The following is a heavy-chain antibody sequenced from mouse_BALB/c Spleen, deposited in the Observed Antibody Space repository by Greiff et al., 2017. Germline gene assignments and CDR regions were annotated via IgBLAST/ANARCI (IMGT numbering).Heavy chain of an antibody. CDR2: IWAGGST. Sequence: VKLMESGPGLVAPSQSLSITCTVSGFSLTSYGVHWVRQPPGKGLEWLGVIWAGGSTNYNSALMSRLSISKDNSKSQVFLKMNSLQTDDTAMYYCARGGYDEGYYYAMDYWGQGTSVTVSS. J-gene: IGHJ4*01. V-gene: IGHV2-9*02. CDR3: ARGGYDEGYYYAMDY. CDR1: GFSLTSYG. D-gene: IGHD2-2*01.